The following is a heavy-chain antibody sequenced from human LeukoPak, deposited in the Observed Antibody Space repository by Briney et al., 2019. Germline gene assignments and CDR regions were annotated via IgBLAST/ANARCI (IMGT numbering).Heavy chain of an antibody. CDR3: AREMYDSGGYRVSYFDY. CDR2: IYYSGHT. V-gene: IGHV4-59*01. D-gene: IGHD3-22*01. Sequence: PSETLSLTCTVFDDSLNNYYWNWIRQPPGKGLEWIGYIYYSGHTNYNPSLNSRVAISIDTSKNQFSLKLNSLTAADTAVSYCAREMYDSGGYRVSYFDYWGQGILVTVSS. J-gene: IGHJ4*02. CDR1: DDSLNNYY.